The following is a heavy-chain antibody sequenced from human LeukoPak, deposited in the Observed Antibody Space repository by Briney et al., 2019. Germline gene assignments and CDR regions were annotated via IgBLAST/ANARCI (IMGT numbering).Heavy chain of an antibody. CDR2: ISGSGGST. CDR3: AKDLPYYGSGSYYIN. J-gene: IGHJ4*02. CDR1: GFTFSSNA. V-gene: IGHV3-23*01. D-gene: IGHD3-10*01. Sequence: LTGGSLRLSCAASGFTFSSNAMSWVRQAPGKGLEWVSAISGSGGSTYYADSVKGRFTISRDNSKNTLYLQMNSLRAEDTAVYYCAKDLPYYGSGSYYINWGQGTLVTVSS.